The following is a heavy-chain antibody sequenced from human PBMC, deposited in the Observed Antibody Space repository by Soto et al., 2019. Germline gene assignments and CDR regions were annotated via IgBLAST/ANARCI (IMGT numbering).Heavy chain of an antibody. V-gene: IGHV4-31*03. CDR3: SRDPQY. Sequence: PSETLSLNCTVSGGSISSGGYYWSWIRQHPGKGLEWIGYMYNSVSTYYNPSLKSRVTISVDKSKNQFSLKLSSVTAADTAVYYCSRDPQYWGQGTLVTVSS. CDR2: MYNSVST. CDR1: GGSISSGGYY. J-gene: IGHJ4*02.